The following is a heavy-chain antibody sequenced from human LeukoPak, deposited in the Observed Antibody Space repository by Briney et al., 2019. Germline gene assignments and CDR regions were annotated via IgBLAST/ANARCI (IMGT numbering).Heavy chain of an antibody. CDR3: ARDGGQSGYSSSWSLDH. V-gene: IGHV3-53*01. Sequence: GGSLRLSCAASGFTVSSNYMTWVRPAPGKGLEWVSVIYSGGSTYYADSVKGRFTISRDNSKNTLYPQMNSLRAEDTAVYYCARDGGQSGYSSSWSLDHWGQGTLVTVSS. CDR1: GFTVSSNY. D-gene: IGHD6-13*01. CDR2: IYSGGST. J-gene: IGHJ4*02.